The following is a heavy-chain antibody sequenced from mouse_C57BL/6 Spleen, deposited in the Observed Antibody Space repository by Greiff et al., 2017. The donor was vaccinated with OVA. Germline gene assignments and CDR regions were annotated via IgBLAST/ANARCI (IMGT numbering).Heavy chain of an antibody. CDR3: AKSSKGYAMDY. V-gene: IGHV2-4*01. Sequence: VQLQQSGPGLVQPSQSLSITCTVSGFSLTSYGVHWVRQPPGKGLEWLGVIWSGGSTDYNAAFISRLSIIKDNAKSHVFFKMNSLHAADTARYNCAKSSKGYAMDYWGQGTSVTVSS. CDR2: IWSGGST. CDR1: GFSLTSYG. D-gene: IGHD2-5*01. J-gene: IGHJ4*01.